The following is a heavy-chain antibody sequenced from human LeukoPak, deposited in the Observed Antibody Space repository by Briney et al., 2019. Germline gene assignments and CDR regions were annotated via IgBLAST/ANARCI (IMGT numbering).Heavy chain of an antibody. V-gene: IGHV5-51*01. CDR1: GYSFTSYW. Sequence: GESLKISCKGSGYSFTSYWIGWVRQMPGKGLEWMGIIYPGDSDTRYSPSFQGQVTISADKSISTAYLQWSSLEASDTAMYYCARPGTYCSGGSCYPTKGYYFDYWGQGTLVTVSS. J-gene: IGHJ4*02. D-gene: IGHD2-15*01. CDR2: IYPGDSDT. CDR3: ARPGTYCSGGSCYPTKGYYFDY.